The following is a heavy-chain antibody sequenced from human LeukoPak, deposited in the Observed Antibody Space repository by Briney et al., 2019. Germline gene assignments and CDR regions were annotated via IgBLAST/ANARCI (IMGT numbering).Heavy chain of an antibody. CDR1: GYTFTGYY. CDR2: INPNSGGT. CDR3: ARVKTMIIVVSLFDY. J-gene: IGHJ4*02. V-gene: IGHV1-2*02. D-gene: IGHD3-22*01. Sequence: ASVKVSCKASGYTFTGYYMHWVRQAPGQGLEWMGWINPNSGGTNYAQQFQGRLTMTRDPSISTAYMELSRLRSDDTAVYYCARVKTMIIVVSLFDYWGQGTLVTVSS.